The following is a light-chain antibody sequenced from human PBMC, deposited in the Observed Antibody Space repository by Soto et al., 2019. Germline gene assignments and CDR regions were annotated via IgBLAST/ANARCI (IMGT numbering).Light chain of an antibody. V-gene: IGKV3-11*01. Sequence: EIVLTQSPGTLSLSPGERATLSCRASQSVSNYFAWHQQKPGPAPRLLIHGASNRAPGIPARCSGSGAGTDFTLTISSQAPEDFAVYYCQQRNNWPRTFGQGTKVDIK. CDR1: QSVSNY. CDR2: GAS. J-gene: IGKJ2*01. CDR3: QQRNNWPRT.